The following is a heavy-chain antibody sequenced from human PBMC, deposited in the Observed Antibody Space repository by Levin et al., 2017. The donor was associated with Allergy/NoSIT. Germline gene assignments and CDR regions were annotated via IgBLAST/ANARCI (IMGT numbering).Heavy chain of an antibody. CDR3: ARVQGGNYYCPDS. CDR2: ISSSGSTI. D-gene: IGHD1-26*01. Sequence: GESLKISCAASGFTFSSYSMNWVRQAPGKGLEWVSYISSSGSTIYYADSVKGRFTISRDNAKNSLYLQMNSLRDEDTAVYYCARVQGGNYYCPDSWGQGTLVTVSS. CDR1: GFTFSSYS. V-gene: IGHV3-48*02. J-gene: IGHJ4*02.